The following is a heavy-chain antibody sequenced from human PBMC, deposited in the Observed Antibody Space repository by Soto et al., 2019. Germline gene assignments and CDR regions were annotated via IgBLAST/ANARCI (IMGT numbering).Heavy chain of an antibody. Sequence: QLQLQESGSGLVKPSQTLSLTCAVSGGSISSGGYSWRWIRQPPGTGLVWIGYIYHSGSTSYTPSRMSGVTISVERSKTQFSLKVTSVGAADTSAYYGASAGRWGAVAANSWGQGTLITVYS. V-gene: IGHV4-30-2*01. D-gene: IGHD6-19*01. CDR2: IYHSGST. J-gene: IGHJ4*02. CDR3: ASAGRWGAVAANS. CDR1: GGSISSGGYS.